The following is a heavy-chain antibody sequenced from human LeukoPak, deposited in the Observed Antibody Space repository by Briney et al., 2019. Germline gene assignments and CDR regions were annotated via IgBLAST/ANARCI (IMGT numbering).Heavy chain of an antibody. D-gene: IGHD1-26*01. Sequence: GSLRLSCAVSGFTFSNYWMSWVRQAPGKGLEWVANINQDGSQKYYVESVKGRFTISRDNAKNSLYLQMNSLRAEGTAVYYCARDGSGSNYWGQGTLVTVTS. CDR1: GFTFSNYW. V-gene: IGHV3-7*01. J-gene: IGHJ4*02. CDR2: INQDGSQK. CDR3: ARDGSGSNY.